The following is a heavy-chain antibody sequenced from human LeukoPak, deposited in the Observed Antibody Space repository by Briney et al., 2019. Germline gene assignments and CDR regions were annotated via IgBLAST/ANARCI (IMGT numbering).Heavy chain of an antibody. V-gene: IGHV4-39*01. CDR2: IYYSGST. D-gene: IGHD3-22*01. Sequence: SETLSLTCTVSGGSISSSSYYWGWIRQPPGKGLEWTGSIYYSGSTYYNPSLKSRVTISVDTSKNQFSLKLSSVTVADTAVYYCARHQYYDSSGFLGYWGQGTLVTVSS. CDR1: GGSISSSSYY. CDR3: ARHQYYDSSGFLGY. J-gene: IGHJ4*02.